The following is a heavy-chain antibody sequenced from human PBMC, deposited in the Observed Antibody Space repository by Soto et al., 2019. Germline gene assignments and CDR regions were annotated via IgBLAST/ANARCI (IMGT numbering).Heavy chain of an antibody. V-gene: IGHV4-4*02. Sequence: QVQLQESGPGLVKPSGTLSLTCTVSGGSMSSSTWWNWVRQHPGKGLEWIGETHHSGRTNYNQSLKSRVTISVDKSKHHYSLKLSSVTAADTAVYYCARSEATVLDDWGQGTLVTVSS. J-gene: IGHJ4*02. CDR2: THHSGRT. CDR3: ARSEATVLDD. CDR1: GGSMSSSTW. D-gene: IGHD4-17*01.